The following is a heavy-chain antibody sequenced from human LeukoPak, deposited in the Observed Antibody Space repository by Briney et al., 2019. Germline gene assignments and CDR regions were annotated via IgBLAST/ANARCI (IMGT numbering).Heavy chain of an antibody. CDR2: ISAYNGNT. V-gene: IGHV1-18*01. Sequence: ASVKVSCKASGYTFTSYGISWVRQAPGQGLEWMGWISAYNGNTNYAQKLQGRVTMTTDTSTSTAYMELRSLRSDDTAVYYCARDYYDSSGYYDYYYGMDVWGRGTTVTVSS. D-gene: IGHD3-22*01. CDR1: GYTFTSYG. CDR3: ARDYYDSSGYYDYYYGMDV. J-gene: IGHJ6*02.